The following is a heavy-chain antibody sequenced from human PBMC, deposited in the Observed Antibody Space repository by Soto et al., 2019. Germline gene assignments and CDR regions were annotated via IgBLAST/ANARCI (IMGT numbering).Heavy chain of an antibody. Sequence: GASVKVSCKASGYTFTSYYMHWVRQAPVQGLEWMGRIYPSDGSTSYAQKFQGRVTMTGDTSTSTAYMELSSLSSEDTAVYYCGRVFALNWSYGDPGG. J-gene: IGHJ5*02. CDR3: GRVFALNWSYGDP. V-gene: IGHV1-46*03. CDR1: GYTFTSYY. D-gene: IGHD1-26*01. CDR2: IYPSDGST.